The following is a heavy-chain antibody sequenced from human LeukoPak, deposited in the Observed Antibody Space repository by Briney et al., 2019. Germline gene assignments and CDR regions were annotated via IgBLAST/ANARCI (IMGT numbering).Heavy chain of an antibody. V-gene: IGHV4-34*01. CDR1: GGSFSGYY. Sequence: SETLSLTCAVYGGSFSGYYWSWIRQPPGKGLEWIGEINHSGSTNYNPSLKSRVTMSVDTSKNQFSLKLSSVTAADTAVYYCARDYYDSSGYYYARYWFDYWGQGTLVTVSS. J-gene: IGHJ4*02. CDR2: INHSGST. CDR3: ARDYYDSSGYYYARYWFDY. D-gene: IGHD3-22*01.